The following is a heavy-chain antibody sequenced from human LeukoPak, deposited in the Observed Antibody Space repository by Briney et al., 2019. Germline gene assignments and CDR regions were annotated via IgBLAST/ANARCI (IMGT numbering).Heavy chain of an antibody. CDR2: IYHSGST. D-gene: IGHD3-22*01. Sequence: SETLSLTCTVSGYSISSGYYWGWIRQPPGKGLEWIGSIYHSGSTYYNPSLKSRVTISVDTSKNQFSLKLSSVTAADTAVYYCARMTYYYDSSGSNWGQGTLVTVSS. CDR1: GYSISSGYY. CDR3: ARMTYYYDSSGSN. J-gene: IGHJ4*02. V-gene: IGHV4-38-2*02.